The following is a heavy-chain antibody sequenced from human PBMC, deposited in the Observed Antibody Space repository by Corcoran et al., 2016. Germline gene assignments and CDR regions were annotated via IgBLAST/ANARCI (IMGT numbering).Heavy chain of an antibody. CDR3: AKDFQNADV. CDR1: GFTFSSYG. D-gene: IGHD1-1*01. V-gene: IGHV3-30*18. CDR2: ISYDGSNK. J-gene: IGHJ6*02. Sequence: QVQLVESGGGVVQPGRSLRLSCAASGFTFSSYGMHWVRQAPGKGLEWVAVISYDGSNKYYADSVKGRFTISRDNSKNTLYLQMNSLRAEDTAVYYCAKDFQNADVWGQWTTVTVSS.